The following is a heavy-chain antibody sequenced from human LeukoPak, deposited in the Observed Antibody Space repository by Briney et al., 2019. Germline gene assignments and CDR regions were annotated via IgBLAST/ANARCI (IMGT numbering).Heavy chain of an antibody. V-gene: IGHV1-18*01. J-gene: IGHJ4*02. CDR3: ARSNDGWYFDY. CDR1: GYTFTNYY. CDR2: ISGYNGKR. Sequence: ASVKVSCKTSGYTFTNYYISWVRQAPGQGLEWMGRISGYNGKRNYAQKLQGRVTLTTDTSTSTAYMELRSLRSDDTAVYYCARSNDGWYFDYWGQGTLVTVSS. D-gene: IGHD5-24*01.